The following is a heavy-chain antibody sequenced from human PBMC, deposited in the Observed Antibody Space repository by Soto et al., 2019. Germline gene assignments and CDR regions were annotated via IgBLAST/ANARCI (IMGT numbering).Heavy chain of an antibody. CDR3: ARLVVPAAYYYYYMDV. V-gene: IGHV4-34*01. D-gene: IGHD2-2*01. Sequence: PSETLSLTCAVYGGSFSGYYWSWIRQPPGKGLEWIGEINHSGSTNYNPSLKSRVTISVDTSKNQFSLKLSSVTAADTAVYYCARLVVPAAYYYYYMDVWGKGTTVTVSS. J-gene: IGHJ6*03. CDR1: GGSFSGYY. CDR2: INHSGST.